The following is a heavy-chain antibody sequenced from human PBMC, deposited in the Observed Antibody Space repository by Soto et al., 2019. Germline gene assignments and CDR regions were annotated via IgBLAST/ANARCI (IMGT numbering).Heavy chain of an antibody. CDR1: GGTFSSYA. D-gene: IGHD1-26*01. CDR3: IIVGATNLDY. J-gene: IGHJ4*02. Sequence: AAVKVSCKASGGTFSSYAISWVRQAPGQGLEWMGGIIPIFGTANYAQKFQGRVTITADKSTSTAYMELSSLRSEDTAVYYCIIVGATNLDYWGQGTLVTVSS. V-gene: IGHV1-69*06. CDR2: IIPIFGTA.